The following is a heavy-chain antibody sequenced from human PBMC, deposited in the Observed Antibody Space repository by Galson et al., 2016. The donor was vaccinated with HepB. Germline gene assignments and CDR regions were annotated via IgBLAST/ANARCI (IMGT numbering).Heavy chain of an antibody. CDR2: ISYDGVKK. CDR3: ARDLVYVWGNYRSTGALDL. Sequence: SLRLSCAASGYKFANHAINWVRQAPGKGLKWVAVISYDGVKKNYADYVRGRFTISRDNATNMMYLEMSTLRVEDTAVYYCARDLVYVWGNYRSTGALDLWGQGTVVTVSS. D-gene: IGHD3-16*02. J-gene: IGHJ3*01. V-gene: IGHV3-30*04. CDR1: GYKFANHA.